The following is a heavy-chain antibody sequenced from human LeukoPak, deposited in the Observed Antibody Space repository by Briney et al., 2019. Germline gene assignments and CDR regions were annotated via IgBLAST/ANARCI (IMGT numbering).Heavy chain of an antibody. Sequence: PGGTLRLSCAASGFTFNYAWMSWVRQVPGKGLEWVGQTVSEIDGGTTDYATPVKGRFTISRDDSKSTLYLQMNSLKIEDTAVYYCTTDEDWNYARKDVWGQGATVIVSS. CDR3: TTDEDWNYARKDV. V-gene: IGHV3-15*04. D-gene: IGHD1-7*01. CDR1: GFTFNYAW. CDR2: TVSEIDGGTT. J-gene: IGHJ6*02.